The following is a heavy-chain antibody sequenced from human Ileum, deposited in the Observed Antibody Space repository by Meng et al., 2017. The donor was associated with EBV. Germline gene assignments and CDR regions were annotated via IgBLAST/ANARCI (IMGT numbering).Heavy chain of an antibody. Sequence: VRLQPWAAGLLKPSETLSLTLAVYGGSFSGYYWSWIRQPPGKGLEWIGEINHSGSTNYNPSLKSRVTISVDTSKNQFSLKLSSVTAADTAVYYCARGNKVSDRGFDYWGQGTLVTVSS. V-gene: IGHV4-34*01. D-gene: IGHD3-10*01. CDR3: ARGNKVSDRGFDY. J-gene: IGHJ4*02. CDR2: INHSGST. CDR1: GGSFSGYY.